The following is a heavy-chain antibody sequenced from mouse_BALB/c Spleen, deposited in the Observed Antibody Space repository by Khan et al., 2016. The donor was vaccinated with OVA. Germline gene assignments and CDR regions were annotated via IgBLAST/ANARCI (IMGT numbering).Heavy chain of an antibody. D-gene: IGHD2-14*01. J-gene: IGHJ2*01. CDR1: GYSITSDYA. CDR2: ISYSGRT. Sequence: EVQLQESGPGLVKPSQSLSLTCTVTGYSITSDYAWNWIRQFPGNKLEWMGYISYSGRTSYNPSLESRISIIRETSKNQFFLQLNSVTTEDTATYYCGSIRFYYRFSFFDYWGQGTTLTVSS. CDR3: GSIRFYYRFSFFDY. V-gene: IGHV3-2*02.